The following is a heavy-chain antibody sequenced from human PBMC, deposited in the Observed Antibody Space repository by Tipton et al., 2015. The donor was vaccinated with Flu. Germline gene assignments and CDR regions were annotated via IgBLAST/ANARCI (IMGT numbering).Heavy chain of an antibody. D-gene: IGHD1-26*01. V-gene: IGHV4-39*07. CDR2: IYYSGST. CDR1: GGSISSSSYY. CDR3: ARTFSGSYPLYYYYGMDV. J-gene: IGHJ6*02. Sequence: TLSLTCTVSGGSISSSSYYWGWIRQPPGKGLEWIGSIYYSGSTYYNPSLKSRVTISVDTSKNQFSLKLSSVTAADTAVHYCARTFSGSYPLYYYYGMDVWGQGTTVTVSS.